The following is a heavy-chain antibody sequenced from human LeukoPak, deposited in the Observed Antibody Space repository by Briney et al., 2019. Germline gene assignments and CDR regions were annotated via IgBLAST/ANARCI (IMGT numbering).Heavy chain of an antibody. CDR2: IYNDGSST. D-gene: IGHD1-26*01. J-gene: IGHJ4*02. CDR1: GLTFSNYW. Sequence: GGSLRLSCAVSGLTFSNYWMHWVRQAPGKGLVWVSRIYNDGSSTSYADSVKGRFTISRDNAKNSLYLQMNSLRAEDTSVYYCARTSGSFYFDYWGQGALVTVSS. CDR3: ARTSGSFYFDY. V-gene: IGHV3-74*01.